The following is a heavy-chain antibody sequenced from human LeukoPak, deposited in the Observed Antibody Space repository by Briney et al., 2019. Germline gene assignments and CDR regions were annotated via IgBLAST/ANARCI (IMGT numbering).Heavy chain of an antibody. CDR1: GYTFTGYY. J-gene: IGHJ6*02. D-gene: IGHD6-13*01. CDR2: INPNSGDT. V-gene: IGHV1-2*02. CDR3: ARGWYRVYGMDV. Sequence: ASVKVSCKASGYTFTGYYMHWVRQAPGQGLEWMGWINPNSGDTKYAQKFQGRVTMTRDTSISTAYMELSRLRSDDTAIYYCARGWYRVYGMDVWGQGTTVTVSS.